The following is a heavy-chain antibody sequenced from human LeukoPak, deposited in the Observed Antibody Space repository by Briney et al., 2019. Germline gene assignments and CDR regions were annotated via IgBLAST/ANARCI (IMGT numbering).Heavy chain of an antibody. Sequence: SETLSLTCTVSGGSISSSNYYWGWIRQPPGKGLEWIGNIYYSGSTYYNPSLKSRVTISVDTSKSQFSLKLSSVTAADTAVYYCARGDYGSGSYYKRPPGRLGYYYMDVWGKGTTVTVSS. CDR2: IYYSGST. V-gene: IGHV4-39*07. CDR3: ARGDYGSGSYYKRPPGRLGYYYMDV. J-gene: IGHJ6*03. D-gene: IGHD3-10*01. CDR1: GGSISSSNYY.